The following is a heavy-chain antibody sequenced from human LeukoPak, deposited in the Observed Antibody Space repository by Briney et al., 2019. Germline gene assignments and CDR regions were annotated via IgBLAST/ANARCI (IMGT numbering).Heavy chain of an antibody. CDR3: ARSGSSSWSSLFDY. CDR1: GYIFTSYG. J-gene: IGHJ4*02. CDR2: INTFNDHT. D-gene: IGHD6-13*01. V-gene: IGHV1-18*01. Sequence: GSVKASCKASGYIFTSYGITRVRRAPGQGLEWMGRINTFNDHTVLAERLRRRLTMNSDETTASMTLRRLRSDDTAVYYCARSGSSSWSSLFDYWGRGSLVIVSS.